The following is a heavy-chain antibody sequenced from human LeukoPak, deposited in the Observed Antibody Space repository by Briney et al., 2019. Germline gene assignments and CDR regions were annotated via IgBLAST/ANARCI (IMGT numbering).Heavy chain of an antibody. CDR1: GFTFSSYS. D-gene: IGHD6-6*01. CDR2: ISSTSTYI. Sequence: GGSLRLSCAASGFTFSSYSMNWVRQAPGKGLEWVSSISSTSTYIYYADSVKGRFTISRDNAKNSLYLQMNSLRAEDTAVYYCATRPDVGMDVWGQGTTVTVSS. J-gene: IGHJ6*02. CDR3: ATRPDVGMDV. V-gene: IGHV3-21*01.